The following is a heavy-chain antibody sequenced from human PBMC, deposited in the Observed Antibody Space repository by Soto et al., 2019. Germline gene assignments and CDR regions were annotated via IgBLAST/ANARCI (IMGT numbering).Heavy chain of an antibody. CDR1: GFTFSSYG. V-gene: IGHV3-23*01. J-gene: IGHJ4*02. D-gene: IGHD2-15*01. CDR3: AKDWIVVVVAATIGMGFDY. CDR2: ISGSGGST. Sequence: GGSLRLSCAASGFTFSSYGMHWVRQAPGKGLEWVSAISGSGGSTYYADSVKGRFTISRDNSKNTLYLQMNSLRAEDTAVYYCAKDWIVVVVAATIGMGFDYWGQGTLVTVSS.